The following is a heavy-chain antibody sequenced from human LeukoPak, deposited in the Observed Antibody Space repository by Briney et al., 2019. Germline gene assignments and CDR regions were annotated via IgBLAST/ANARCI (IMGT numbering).Heavy chain of an antibody. V-gene: IGHV3-23*01. CDR3: AKDKSVGDIGYSYDFCDY. J-gene: IGHJ4*02. CDR2: LSGSGRSP. Sequence: QPGGSLRLSCAASGFTFNDYGMTWVRQAPGKGLEWISGLSGSGRSPYYADSVKGRFTISRDNSRNTLYLQMNSLKAEDTAVYYCAKDKSVGDIGYSYDFCDYWGLGTLVTVSS. D-gene: IGHD5-18*01. CDR1: GFTFNDYG.